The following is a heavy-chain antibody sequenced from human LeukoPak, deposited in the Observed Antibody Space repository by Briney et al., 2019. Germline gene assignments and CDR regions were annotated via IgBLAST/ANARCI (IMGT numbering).Heavy chain of an antibody. CDR3: ATVLS. Sequence: ASVKVSCKASGYTFTSKYMHWLRQAPGQGPEWMGWVIPSSGATNYAQKFQGRVTMTRDTSITTAYVELSALTSDDTALYFCATVLSWGQGTLVTVSS. CDR1: GYTFTSKY. D-gene: IGHD6-6*01. CDR2: VIPSSGAT. J-gene: IGHJ4*02. V-gene: IGHV1-2*02.